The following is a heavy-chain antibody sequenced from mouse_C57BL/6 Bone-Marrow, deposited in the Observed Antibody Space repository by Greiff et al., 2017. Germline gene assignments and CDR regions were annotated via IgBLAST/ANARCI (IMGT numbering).Heavy chain of an antibody. J-gene: IGHJ1*03. Sequence: QVQLQQPGAELVKPGASVKMSCKASGYTFTSYWITWVKQRPGQGLEWIGDIYPGSGSTNYNEKFKSKATLTVDTSSSTAYMQLSSLTSEDSAVYYYSRREYYYGSYLDFEVWGTGTTVTVSS. V-gene: IGHV1-55*01. CDR2: IYPGSGST. D-gene: IGHD1-1*01. CDR1: GYTFTSYW. CDR3: SRREYYYGSYLDFEV.